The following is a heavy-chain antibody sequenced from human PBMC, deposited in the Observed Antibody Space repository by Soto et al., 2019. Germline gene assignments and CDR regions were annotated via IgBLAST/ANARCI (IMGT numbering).Heavy chain of an antibody. V-gene: IGHV1-18*04. Sequence: ASVKVACKASGYTFTNYGISLVRKDTGQGPEWMGWISGFNGNTKYARKVQGRVTLTTDTSATTAYMELRGLRSDDTAVYYCARGGSSWSAKYYEHWGQGTLVTVSS. CDR2: ISGFNGNT. CDR1: GYTFTNYG. D-gene: IGHD6-13*01. CDR3: ARGGSSWSAKYYEH. J-gene: IGHJ1*01.